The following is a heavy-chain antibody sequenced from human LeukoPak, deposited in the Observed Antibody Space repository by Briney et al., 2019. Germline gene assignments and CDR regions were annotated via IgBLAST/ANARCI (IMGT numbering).Heavy chain of an antibody. CDR3: ARVGSGNFNY. V-gene: IGHV4-59*01. D-gene: IGHD1-26*01. J-gene: IGHJ4*02. CDR2: SYYSGGT. CDR1: GGSISTYY. Sequence: SETLSLTCTVSGGSISTYYWSWIRQPPGKGLEWIGYSYYSGGTYSNPSLQSRVTISVGTSKNQFSLKLNSVTAADTAVYYCARVGSGNFNYWGQGTLVTVSS.